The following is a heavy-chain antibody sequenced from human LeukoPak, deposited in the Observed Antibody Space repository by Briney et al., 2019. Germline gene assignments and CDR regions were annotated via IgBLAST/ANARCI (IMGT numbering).Heavy chain of an antibody. V-gene: IGHV3-30*18. CDR3: AKDGYGYHYGSGSPHPGY. CDR1: GFTFSRYG. D-gene: IGHD3-10*01. CDR2: ISYDGSNK. Sequence: GGSLRLSCAASGFTFSRYGMDWVSQAPGKWLEWVAVISYDGSNKYYADCVKGRFTISRDNSKNTLYLQMNSLRAEDTAVYYCAKDGYGYHYGSGSPHPGYWGQGTLVTVSS. J-gene: IGHJ4*02.